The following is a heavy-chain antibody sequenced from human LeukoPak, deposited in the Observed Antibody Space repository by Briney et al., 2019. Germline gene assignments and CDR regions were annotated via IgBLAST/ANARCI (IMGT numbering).Heavy chain of an antibody. CDR1: GFTFSSYG. Sequence: GGSLRLSCAASGFTFSSYGMHWVRQAPGKGLEWVAVIWYDGSNKYYADSVKGRFTISRDNSKNTLYLQMNSLRAEDTAVYYCARSQQQLVLGWSDPWGQGTLVTVSS. CDR3: ARSQQQLVLGWSDP. D-gene: IGHD6-13*01. J-gene: IGHJ5*02. CDR2: IWYDGSNK. V-gene: IGHV3-33*01.